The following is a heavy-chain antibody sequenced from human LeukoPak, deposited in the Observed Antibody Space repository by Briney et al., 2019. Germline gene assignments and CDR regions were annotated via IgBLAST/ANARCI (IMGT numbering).Heavy chain of an antibody. D-gene: IGHD2-2*01. CDR2: INPSGGST. CDR1: GYTFTSYY. Sequence: ASVKVSCKASGYTFTSYYMHWVRQAPGQGLEWMGLINPSGGSTSYAQKFQGRVTMTRDTSTSTVYMELSSLRSEDTAVYYCARVCSSTSCSGGMDVWGQGTTVTVSS. J-gene: IGHJ6*02. CDR3: ARVCSSTSCSGGMDV. V-gene: IGHV1-46*01.